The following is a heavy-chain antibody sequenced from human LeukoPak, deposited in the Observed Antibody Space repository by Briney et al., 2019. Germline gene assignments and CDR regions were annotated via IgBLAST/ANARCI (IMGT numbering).Heavy chain of an antibody. CDR2: INPNSGGT. CDR3: ARDYYYDSSGYRLDT. J-gene: IGHJ5*02. V-gene: IGHV1-2*02. Sequence: ASVKVSCKASGYTFTGYYMHWVRQAPGQGLEWMGWINPNSGGTNYAQKFQGRVTMTRDTSISTAYMELSRLRSDDTAVYYCARDYYYDSSGYRLDTWGQETLVTVSS. D-gene: IGHD3-22*01. CDR1: GYTFTGYY.